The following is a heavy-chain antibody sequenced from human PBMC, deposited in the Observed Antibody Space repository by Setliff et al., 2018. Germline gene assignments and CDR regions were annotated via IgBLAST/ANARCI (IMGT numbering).Heavy chain of an antibody. D-gene: IGHD1-26*01. Sequence: SETLSLTCTVSGGSFTGTTYYWGWIRQSPGKGLEWIGTIINSGSTYYNPSLKSRVTMSVDTSKSQLSLKLSSVTAADTAVYFCARALDSGTYYNLYPYYMDVWGKGTTVTVSS. V-gene: IGHV4-39*01. CDR2: IINSGST. J-gene: IGHJ6*03. CDR1: GGSFTGTTYY. CDR3: ARALDSGTYYNLYPYYMDV.